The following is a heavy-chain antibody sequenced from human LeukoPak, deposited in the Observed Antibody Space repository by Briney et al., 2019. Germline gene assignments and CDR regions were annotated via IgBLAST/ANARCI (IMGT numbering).Heavy chain of an antibody. V-gene: IGHV1-18*01. CDR2: ISAYNGNT. CDR3: ARGLSGYSSSWSPNTFDY. CDR1: GYTFTSYG. D-gene: IGHD6-13*01. J-gene: IGHJ4*02. Sequence: ASVKVSCKASGYTFTSYGISWVRQAPGQGLEWMGWISAYNGNTNYAQKLQGRVTMSTDTSTSTAYMELRSLRTDDTAVYYCARGLSGYSSSWSPNTFDYWGKGTLVTVSS.